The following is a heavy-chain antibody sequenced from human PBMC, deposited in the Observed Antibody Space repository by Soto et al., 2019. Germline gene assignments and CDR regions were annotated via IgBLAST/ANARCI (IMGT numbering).Heavy chain of an antibody. J-gene: IGHJ4*02. CDR1: GFTFSSYS. CDR3: ARTNTVTTRGDFDY. D-gene: IGHD4-17*01. Sequence: EVQLVESGGGLVKPGGSLRLSCAASGFTFSSYSMNWVRQAPGKGLEWVSSISSSGNSIFYVDSVKGRFTISRDSAKNSLYLQMSSLRAEDTAVYYFARTNTVTTRGDFDYWGQGTLVTVSS. V-gene: IGHV3-21*01. CDR2: ISSSGNSI.